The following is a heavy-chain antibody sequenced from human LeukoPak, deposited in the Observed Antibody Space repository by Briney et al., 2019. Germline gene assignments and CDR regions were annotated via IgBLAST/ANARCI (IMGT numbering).Heavy chain of an antibody. Sequence: ASVKVSCKASGYNFISYYMHWVRQAPGQGLEWMGIINPSGGSTRYAQKFQDRVTMTRDTSTSTVYMELSSLKSEDTAVYYCAREDVVLVDAVRYYYYGMDVWGQGTTVTVSS. D-gene: IGHD2-8*01. CDR3: AREDVVLVDAVRYYYYGMDV. J-gene: IGHJ6*02. V-gene: IGHV1-46*01. CDR1: GYNFISYY. CDR2: INPSGGST.